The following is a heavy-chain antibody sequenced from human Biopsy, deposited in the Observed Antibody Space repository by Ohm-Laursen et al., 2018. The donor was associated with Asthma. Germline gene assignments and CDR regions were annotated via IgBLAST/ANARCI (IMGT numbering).Heavy chain of an antibody. J-gene: IGHJ3*01. V-gene: IGHV1-3*01. CDR2: INAGDGNT. CDR3: ARTYYDFLTGQVEDAFAL. CDR1: GYTFIHFA. D-gene: IGHD3-9*01. Sequence: ASVKVSCKASGYTFIHFAIHWVRQAPGQRLEWMGWINAGDGNTKYSQKFQGRVTITRDTSASTAYMDLRSLRSEDTAMYYCARTYYDFLTGQVEDAFALWGQGTMVTVSS.